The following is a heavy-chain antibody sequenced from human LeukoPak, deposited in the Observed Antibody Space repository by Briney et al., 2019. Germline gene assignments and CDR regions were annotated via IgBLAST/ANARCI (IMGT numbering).Heavy chain of an antibody. V-gene: IGHV4-39*07. J-gene: IGHJ4*02. CDR1: GGSISSSSYY. Sequence: PSETLSLTCTVSGGSISSSSYYWGWIRQPPGQGLVWIGSIYYSGSTYYNPSLKSRATISVDTSKNLFSLKLSSVTAADTAVYYCARQIFGVVLFYFDYWGQGALVTVSS. CDR2: IYYSGST. CDR3: ARQIFGVVLFYFDY. D-gene: IGHD3-3*01.